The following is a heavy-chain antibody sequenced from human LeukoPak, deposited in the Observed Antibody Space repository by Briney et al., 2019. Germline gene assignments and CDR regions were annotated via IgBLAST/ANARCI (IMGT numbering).Heavy chain of an antibody. J-gene: IGHJ6*04. V-gene: IGHV3-23*01. CDR1: GFTFSSYA. Sequence: GGSLRLSCAASGFTFSSYAMSWVRQAPGKGLEWVSAISGSGGSTYYADSVKGRFTIPRDNSKNTLYLQMNSLRAEDTAVYYCAKGQAVAGTFYYYYYGMDVWGKGTTVTVSS. CDR2: ISGSGGST. D-gene: IGHD6-19*01. CDR3: AKGQAVAGTFYYYYYGMDV.